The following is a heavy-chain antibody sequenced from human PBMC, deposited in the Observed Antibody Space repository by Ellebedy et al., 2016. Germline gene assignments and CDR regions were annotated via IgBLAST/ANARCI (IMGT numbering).Heavy chain of an antibody. CDR1: GGSFSGYY. Sequence: SETLSLTCAVYGGSFSGYYWSWIRQPPGKGLEWIGEINHSGSTNYNPSLKSRVTISVDTSKNQFSLKLSSVTAADTAVYYCARAARFRTGIIDYWGQGTLVTVSS. CDR3: ARAARFRTGIIDY. J-gene: IGHJ4*02. D-gene: IGHD3/OR15-3a*01. CDR2: INHSGST. V-gene: IGHV4-34*01.